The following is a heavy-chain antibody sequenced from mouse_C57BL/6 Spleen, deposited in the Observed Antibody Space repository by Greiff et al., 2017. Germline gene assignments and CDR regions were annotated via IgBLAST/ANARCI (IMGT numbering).Heavy chain of an antibody. J-gene: IGHJ3*01. CDR3: ARSYYGNYGGAWFAY. D-gene: IGHD2-1*01. V-gene: IGHV1-22*01. Sequence: VQLQQSGPELVKPGASVKMSCKASGYTFTDYNMHWVKQSHGKSLEWIGYINPNNGGTSYNQKFKGKATLTVNKSYSTAYMELRSLTSEDSAVYYCARSYYGNYGGAWFAYWGQGTLVTVSA. CDR2: INPNNGGT. CDR1: GYTFTDYN.